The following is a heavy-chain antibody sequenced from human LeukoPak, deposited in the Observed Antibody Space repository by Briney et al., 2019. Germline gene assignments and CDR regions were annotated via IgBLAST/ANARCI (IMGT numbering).Heavy chain of an antibody. J-gene: IGHJ5*02. V-gene: IGHV1-18*01. Sequence: ASVKVSCKASGYTFTSYGISWVRQAPGQGLEWMGWISAYNGNTNYAQELQARVTMTTDTSTSTAYMELRSLRSDDTAVYYCARTPDGAGSYYDLPWGEGTLVTVSS. CDR3: ARTPDGAGSYYDLP. CDR1: GYTFTSYG. D-gene: IGHD3-10*01. CDR2: ISAYNGNT.